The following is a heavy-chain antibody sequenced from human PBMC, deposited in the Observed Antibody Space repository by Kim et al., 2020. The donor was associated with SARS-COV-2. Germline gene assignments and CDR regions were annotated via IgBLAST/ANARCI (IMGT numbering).Heavy chain of an antibody. J-gene: IGHJ6*02. CDR3: AKDQYQWLDRYYYYYGMDV. CDR2: ISGSGGST. V-gene: IGHV3-23*01. D-gene: IGHD6-19*01. CDR1: GFTFSSYA. Sequence: GGSLRLSCAASGFTFSSYAMSWVRQAPGKGLEWVSAISGSGGSTYYADSVKGRFTISRDNSKNTLYLQMNSLRAEDTAVYYCAKDQYQWLDRYYYYYGMDVWGQGTTVTVSS.